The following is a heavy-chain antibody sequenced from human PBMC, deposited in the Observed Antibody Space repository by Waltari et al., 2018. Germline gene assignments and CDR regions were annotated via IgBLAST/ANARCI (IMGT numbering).Heavy chain of an antibody. CDR2: VWYDGINK. J-gene: IGHJ4*02. Sequence: QVLLVESAGGVARPRRALPPSWAASGFTLKRYVMQWVGPAPGKGLEWVAVVWYDGINKYYADSVKGRFTIAKDNSENTLYLHMNSLRVEDTATYYCARGALVGRFFDFWGQGTPVIVSS. V-gene: IGHV3-33*01. D-gene: IGHD6-19*01. CDR1: GFTLKRYV. CDR3: ARGALVGRFFDF.